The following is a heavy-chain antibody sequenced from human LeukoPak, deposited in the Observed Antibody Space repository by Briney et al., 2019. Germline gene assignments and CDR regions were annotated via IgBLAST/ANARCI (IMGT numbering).Heavy chain of an antibody. CDR1: GGSFSAYY. CDR3: ARRGTLYWYFDL. V-gene: IGHV4-34*01. CDR2: INHSGTT. Sequence: SETLSLTCAVYGGSFSAYYWSWIRQPPGKGLEWIGEINHSGTTNYNPSPESRVTMSVDTSKSQFSLKLSSVTAADTAVYYCARRGTLYWYFDLWGRGTLVTVSS. D-gene: IGHD3-16*01. J-gene: IGHJ2*01.